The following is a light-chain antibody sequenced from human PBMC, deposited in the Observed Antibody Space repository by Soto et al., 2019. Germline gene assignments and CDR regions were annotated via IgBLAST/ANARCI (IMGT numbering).Light chain of an antibody. CDR1: RSISDW. Sequence: DIQMTQSPSSLSPSVGDRVTITCRASRSISDWLAWYQQKPGKAPELLIFDASNLKSGVSSRFSGSGSGTEFTRTISRLQPDDVATYYCLQYNSYPLTFGGGTKV. CDR3: LQYNSYPLT. J-gene: IGKJ4*01. CDR2: DAS. V-gene: IGKV1-5*01.